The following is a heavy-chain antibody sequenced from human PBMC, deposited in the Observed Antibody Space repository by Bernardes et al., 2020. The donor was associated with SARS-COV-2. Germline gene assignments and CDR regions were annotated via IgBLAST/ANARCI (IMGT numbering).Heavy chain of an antibody. J-gene: IGHJ6*02. V-gene: IGHV4-4*07. CDR3: AREGGTSGRGMDV. D-gene: IGHD3-10*01. CDR2: MSASGSS. CDR1: GGSISTYY. Sequence: SETLSLTCSVSGGSISTYYWSWIRQPAGKGLEWIGRMSASGSSNHNPSLRRRITMSVDTPQNQISLELSSVTAADPAVYYCAREGGTSGRGMDVWGQGTTVTVSS.